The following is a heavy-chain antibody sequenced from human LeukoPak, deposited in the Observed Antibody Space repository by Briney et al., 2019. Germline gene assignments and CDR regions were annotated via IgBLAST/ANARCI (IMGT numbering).Heavy chain of an antibody. D-gene: IGHD3-10*01. CDR1: GFTFSSHG. Sequence: PGGSLRLSCAASGFTFSSHGMNWVRQAPGKGLEWVAFIRSDGSHKYYADSVKGRFTISRDNSKNTLYLQMNSLRAEDTAVYYCAKDSGELLPPHYYYYMDVWGKGTTVAVSS. V-gene: IGHV3-30*02. CDR3: AKDSGELLPPHYYYYMDV. J-gene: IGHJ6*03. CDR2: IRSDGSHK.